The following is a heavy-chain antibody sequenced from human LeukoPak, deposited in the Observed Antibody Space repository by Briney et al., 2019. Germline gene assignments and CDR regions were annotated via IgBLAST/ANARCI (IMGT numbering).Heavy chain of an antibody. CDR1: GGSFSGYY. Sequence: SETLSLTCAVYGGSFSGYYWSWIRQPPGKGLEWIGEINHSGSTNYNPSLKSRVTISVDTSKNQFSLKLSSVTAADTAVYYCAGVGKGPLPDTTWGQGTLVTVSS. V-gene: IGHV4-34*01. J-gene: IGHJ5*02. CDR3: AGVGKGPLPDTT. CDR2: INHSGST.